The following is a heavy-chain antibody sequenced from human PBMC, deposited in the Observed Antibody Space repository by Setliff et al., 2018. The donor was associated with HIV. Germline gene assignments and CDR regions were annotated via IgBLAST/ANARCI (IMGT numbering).Heavy chain of an antibody. CDR3: AKTLPTLYPPHDYYFAMDV. Sequence: GGSLRLSCAVSGFTFSTYAMSWVRQAPGKGLEWVSVISGSGDSTFYADSPKGRFTISRDNSKNTLYLQMNSLRAEDTAVYYCAKTLPTLYPPHDYYFAMDVWGQGTTVTVSS. V-gene: IGHV3-23*01. CDR2: ISGSGDST. D-gene: IGHD2-15*01. J-gene: IGHJ6*02. CDR1: GFTFSTYA.